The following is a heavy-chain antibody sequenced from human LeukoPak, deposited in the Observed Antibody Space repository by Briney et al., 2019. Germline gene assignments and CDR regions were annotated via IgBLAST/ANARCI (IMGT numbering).Heavy chain of an antibody. CDR2: IWYDGSNK. CDR1: GFPFSSYG. Sequence: PGRSLRLSCAASGFPFSSYGMHWVRQAPGKGLEWVAVIWYDGSNKYYADSVKGRFTISRDNSKNTLYLQMNSLRAEDTAVYYCAKDFNGFWSGYYPDPAFDIWGQGTMVTVSS. D-gene: IGHD3-3*01. CDR3: AKDFNGFWSGYYPDPAFDI. J-gene: IGHJ3*02. V-gene: IGHV3-33*06.